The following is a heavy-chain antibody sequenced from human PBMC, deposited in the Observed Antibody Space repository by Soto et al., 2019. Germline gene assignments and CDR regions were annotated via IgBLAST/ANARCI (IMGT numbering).Heavy chain of an antibody. CDR3: ARHKGGYYSGVDV. Sequence: QLQLQESGPGLVKPSETLSLTCTVSGGSISSNSYYWAWIRQPPGKGLEWIGNIYYSGTTYYNPSLKRRVTISVDTSQNPFSLKLSSAPAADTAVYYCARHKGGYYSGVDVWGQGTTVTVSS. D-gene: IGHD3-16*01. CDR1: GGSISSNSYY. J-gene: IGHJ6*02. V-gene: IGHV4-39*01. CDR2: IYYSGTT.